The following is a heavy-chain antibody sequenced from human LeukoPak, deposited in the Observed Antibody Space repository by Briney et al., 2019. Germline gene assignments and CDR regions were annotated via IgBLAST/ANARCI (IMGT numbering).Heavy chain of an antibody. J-gene: IGHJ4*02. Sequence: PSETLSLTCAVSGYSISSGYYGGWIRQPPGKGLEWIGRIYHSGSTYYNPSLKSRVTISVDTSKNQFSLKLSSVTAADTAVYYCARIWNYGIFHYWGQGTLVTVSS. CDR1: GYSISSGYY. V-gene: IGHV4-38-2*01. CDR2: IYHSGST. CDR3: ARIWNYGIFHY. D-gene: IGHD1-7*01.